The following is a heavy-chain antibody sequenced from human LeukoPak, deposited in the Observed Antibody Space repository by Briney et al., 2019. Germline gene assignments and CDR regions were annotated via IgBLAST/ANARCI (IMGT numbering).Heavy chain of an antibody. V-gene: IGHV3-30*18. D-gene: IGHD3-22*01. CDR2: ISYDGSNK. Sequence: HPGGSLRLSCAASGFTFSSYGMHWVRQAPGKGLEWVAVISYDGSNKYYADSVKGRFTISRDNSKNTLYLQMNSLRAEDTAVYYCAKDGRRWWYYDSSGLDYWGQGTLVTVSS. J-gene: IGHJ4*02. CDR1: GFTFSSYG. CDR3: AKDGRRWWYYDSSGLDY.